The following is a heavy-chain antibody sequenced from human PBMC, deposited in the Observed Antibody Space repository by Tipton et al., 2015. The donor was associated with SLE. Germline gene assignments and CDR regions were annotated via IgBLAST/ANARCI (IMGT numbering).Heavy chain of an antibody. CDR1: GFTFGDYA. J-gene: IGHJ3*02. CDR2: IRSKAYGGTT. CDR3: AKATGYSSADYGFDI. D-gene: IGHD6-19*01. V-gene: IGHV3-49*03. Sequence: RSLRLSCTASGFTFGDYAMSWFRQAPGKGLEWVGFIRSKAYGGTTEYAASVKGRFTISRDDSKSIAYLQMNSLKSEDTAVYYCAKATGYSSADYGFDIWGQGTMVTVSS.